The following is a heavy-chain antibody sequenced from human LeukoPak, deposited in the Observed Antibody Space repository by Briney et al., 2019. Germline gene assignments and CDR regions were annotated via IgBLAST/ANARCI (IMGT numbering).Heavy chain of an antibody. D-gene: IGHD5-18*01. J-gene: IGHJ4*02. CDR2: ISSGGGT. CDR3: ARDVDTAMAPAYFDY. CDR1: GFTFSIYP. V-gene: IGHV3-23*01. Sequence: PGGSLRLSCAASGFTFSIYPMTWVRQAPGKGLEWVSAISSGGGTYFADSVKGRFTISRDNSKNTLYLQMNSLRAEDTAVYYCARDVDTAMAPAYFDYWGQGTLVTVSS.